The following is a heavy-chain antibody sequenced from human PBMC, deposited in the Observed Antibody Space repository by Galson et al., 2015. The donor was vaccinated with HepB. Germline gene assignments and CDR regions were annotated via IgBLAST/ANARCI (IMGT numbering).Heavy chain of an antibody. CDR2: IYWNDDK. CDR1: GFSISTGGVG. V-gene: IGHV2-5*01. CDR3: AHRRESTSPDNWLDP. Sequence: PALVKPTQTLTLTCTLSGFSISTGGVGVVWIRQPPGKALEWLAVIYWNDDKRYSSSLRSRLTITKDTSKNQVVLTMTNMDPVDTGTYYCAHRRESTSPDNWLDPWGQGTLVTVSS. J-gene: IGHJ5*02. D-gene: IGHD2/OR15-2a*01.